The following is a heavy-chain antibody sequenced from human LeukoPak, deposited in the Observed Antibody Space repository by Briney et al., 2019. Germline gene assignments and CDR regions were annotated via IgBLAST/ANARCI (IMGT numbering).Heavy chain of an antibody. CDR3: ARDIGQQRAYGMDV. CDR2: INPNSGGT. J-gene: IGHJ6*02. D-gene: IGHD6-13*01. CDR1: GYTFSGYY. V-gene: IGHV1-2*06. Sequence: GASVKVSCKASGYTFSGYYMHWVRQAPGQGLEWMGRINPNSGGTNYAQKFQGRVTMTRDTSTSTAYMELSRLRSDDTAVYYCARDIGQQRAYGMDVWGQGTTVTVSS.